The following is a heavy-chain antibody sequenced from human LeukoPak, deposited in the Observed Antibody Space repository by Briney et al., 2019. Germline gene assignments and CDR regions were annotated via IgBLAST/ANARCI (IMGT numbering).Heavy chain of an antibody. CDR2: ISGSGGST. D-gene: IGHD6-13*01. CDR1: GFTFSSYA. Sequence: GGSLRLSCTASGFTFSSYAMTWVRQAPGKGLEWVSAISGSGGSTYDADSVKGRFTISRDNVKNTLYLQMNSLRAEDTAIYYCAKEYSSSWYHFDFWGQGTLVTVSS. V-gene: IGHV3-23*01. CDR3: AKEYSSSWYHFDF. J-gene: IGHJ4*02.